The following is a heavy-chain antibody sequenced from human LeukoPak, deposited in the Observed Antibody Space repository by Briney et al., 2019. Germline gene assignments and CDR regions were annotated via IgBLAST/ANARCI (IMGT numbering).Heavy chain of an antibody. D-gene: IGHD5-12*01. CDR1: GVTLSDAW. V-gene: IGHV3-15*01. CDR3: ATATVTTNDYGLDY. J-gene: IGHJ4*02. Sequence: GGSLRLSCAASGVTLSDAWMNWVRQAPGKGLEWVGRIKTKAEGGPTDYAAPVKGRFTVSRDDSKNILFLQMDSLKTEDTAVYYCATATVTTNDYGLDYWGQGAQVTVSS. CDR2: IKTKAEGGPT.